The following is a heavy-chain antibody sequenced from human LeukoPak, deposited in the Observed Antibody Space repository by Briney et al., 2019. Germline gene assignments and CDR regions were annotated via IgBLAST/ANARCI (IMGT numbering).Heavy chain of an antibody. D-gene: IGHD2-2*01. Sequence: GASVKVSCKASGYTFTSYYMHWVRQAPGQGLEWMGIINPSGGSTSYAQKFQGRVTMTRDTSTSTVYMELSSLRSEDTAVYYCARVQLPEDYYYYGMDVWGQGTTVTVSS. CDR2: INPSGGST. CDR3: ARVQLPEDYYYYGMDV. CDR1: GYTFTSYY. J-gene: IGHJ6*02. V-gene: IGHV1-46*01.